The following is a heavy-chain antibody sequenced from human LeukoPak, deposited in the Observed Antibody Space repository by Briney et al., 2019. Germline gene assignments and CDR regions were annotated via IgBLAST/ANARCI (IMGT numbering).Heavy chain of an antibody. V-gene: IGHV3-30*01. CDR3: ARAFGSFDP. J-gene: IGHJ5*02. D-gene: IGHD2/OR15-2a*01. CDR1: GFTFNHYA. Sequence: GRSLRLSCTASGFTFNHYAMHWVRQAPGKGLQWVAFISYDGKIKHYADSVMGRFTISRDNSKTTLYLQMNSLRPDDTAVYYCARAFGSFDPWGQGTLVLVSS. CDR2: ISYDGKIK.